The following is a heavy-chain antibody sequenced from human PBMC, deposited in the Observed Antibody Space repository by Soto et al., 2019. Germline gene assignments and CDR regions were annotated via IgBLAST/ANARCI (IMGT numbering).Heavy chain of an antibody. CDR2: IYPGYSDI. V-gene: IGHV5-51*01. D-gene: IGHD2-8*01. J-gene: IGHJ4*02. CDR1: GYSFTTYW. Sequence: GSSMKICCKGSGYSFTTYWSGWVRQMPGKGLEWMGVIYPGYSDIRFSPSFQGQVTISADMSLSTAYLQWSSLRVSDTAMYYCARQAYHYDTNSFGYWGQGTLVTVSS. CDR3: ARQAYHYDTNSFGY.